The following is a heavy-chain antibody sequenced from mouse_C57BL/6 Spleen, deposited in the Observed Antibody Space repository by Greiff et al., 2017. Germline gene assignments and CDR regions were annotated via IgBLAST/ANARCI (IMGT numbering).Heavy chain of an antibody. CDR3: ARCGSSGDYAMDY. V-gene: IGHV1-19*01. J-gene: IGHJ4*01. CDR2: INPYNGGT. Sequence: VQLQQSGPVLVKPGASVKMSCKASGYTFTDYYMNWVKQSHGKSLEWIGVINPYNGGTSYNQKFKGKATLTVDKSSSTAYMELNSLTSEDSAVYYCARCGSSGDYAMDYWGQGTSVTVSS. CDR1: GYTFTDYY. D-gene: IGHD1-1*01.